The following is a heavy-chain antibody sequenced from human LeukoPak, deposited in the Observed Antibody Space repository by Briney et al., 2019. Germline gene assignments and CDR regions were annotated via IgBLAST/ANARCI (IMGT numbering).Heavy chain of an antibody. Sequence: GASVKVSCKASGGTFSSYAISWVRQAPGQGLEWMGGIIPIFGTANYAQKFQGRVTITADESTSTAYMELSSLRSEDTAVYYCAMSDTAMAESFVYYFDYWGQGTLVTVSS. D-gene: IGHD5-18*01. CDR3: AMSDTAMAESFVYYFDY. CDR1: GGTFSSYA. CDR2: IIPIFGTA. V-gene: IGHV1-69*13. J-gene: IGHJ4*02.